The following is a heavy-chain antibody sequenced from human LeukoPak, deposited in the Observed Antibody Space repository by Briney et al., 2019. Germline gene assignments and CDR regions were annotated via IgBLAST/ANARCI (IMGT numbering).Heavy chain of an antibody. J-gene: IGHJ4*02. Sequence: ASVKVSCKASGYTFANYGISWVRQAPGLGLGWMGWISGYNGKTNYAQKFQGRVTMTTDTSTRIAFMELRSLRSDDTAVYYCGRQVDTSMALPDYWGQGTLVTVSS. V-gene: IGHV1-18*01. CDR2: ISGYNGKT. D-gene: IGHD5-18*01. CDR3: GRQVDTSMALPDY. CDR1: GYTFANYG.